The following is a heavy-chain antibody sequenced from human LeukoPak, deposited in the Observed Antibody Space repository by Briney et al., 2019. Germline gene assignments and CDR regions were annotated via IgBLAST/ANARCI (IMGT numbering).Heavy chain of an antibody. D-gene: IGHD6-19*01. J-gene: IGHJ4*02. CDR3: VRDDRGIAVGSRDH. Sequence: GGSLRLSCAASGFSFSNHWMIWVRQAPGKGLEWVATIDPDGTEKRYVDSVKGRFTISRDNGKNSLYLQMSSLRAEDTAVYYCVRDDRGIAVGSRDHGAQGTLVTVSS. CDR2: IDPDGTEK. V-gene: IGHV3-7*03. CDR1: GFSFSNHW.